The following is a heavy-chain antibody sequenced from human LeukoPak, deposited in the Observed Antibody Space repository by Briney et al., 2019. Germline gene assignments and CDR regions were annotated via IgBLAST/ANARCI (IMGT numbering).Heavy chain of an antibody. CDR1: GFTFSSSA. CDR2: ISYDGKHK. J-gene: IGHJ3*02. Sequence: GGSLRLSCAASGFTFSSSAMHWVRQPPGKGLEWVAVISYDGKHKYFADSVKGRFTISRDNSRNTLYLQLNSLKADDTAVYYCAKDRDWGTAFDIWGQGTMATVSS. CDR3: AKDRDWGTAFDI. D-gene: IGHD7-27*01. V-gene: IGHV3-30*18.